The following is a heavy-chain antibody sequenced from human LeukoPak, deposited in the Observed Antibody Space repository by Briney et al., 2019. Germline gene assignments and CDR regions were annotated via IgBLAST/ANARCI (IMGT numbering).Heavy chain of an antibody. CDR3: ARFYYDSSRFDY. CDR1: GYTFTGYY. CDR2: MNPNSGNT. D-gene: IGHD3-22*01. Sequence: ASVKVSCKASGYTFTGYYVHWVRQAPGQGLEWMGWMNPNSGNTGYAQKFQGRVTMTRNTSISTAYMELSSLRSEDTAVYYCARFYYDSSRFDYWGQGTLVTVSS. V-gene: IGHV1-8*02. J-gene: IGHJ4*02.